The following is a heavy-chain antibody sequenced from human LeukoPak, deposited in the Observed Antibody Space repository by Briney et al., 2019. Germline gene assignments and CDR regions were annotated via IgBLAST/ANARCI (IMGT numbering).Heavy chain of an antibody. Sequence: GGSLRLSCAASGFTFSSYWVRQAPGKGLEWVAVISYDGSNKYYADSVKGRFTISRDSSKNTLYLQMNSLGAEDTAIYYCAKESGSYYFDYWGQGTLVSVSS. CDR1: GFTFSSY. CDR3: AKESGSYYFDY. D-gene: IGHD1-26*01. J-gene: IGHJ4*02. V-gene: IGHV3-30*04. CDR2: ISYDGSNK.